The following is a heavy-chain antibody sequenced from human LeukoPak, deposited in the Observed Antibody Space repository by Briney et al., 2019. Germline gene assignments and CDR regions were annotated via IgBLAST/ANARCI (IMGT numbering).Heavy chain of an antibody. V-gene: IGHV3-21*04. CDR1: GFTFSSYS. D-gene: IGHD2-15*01. CDR2: ISSSSSHI. J-gene: IGHJ3*02. CDR3: ARSVVVAATPGGGAAAFDI. Sequence: PGGSLRLSCAASGFTFSSYSMIWVRQAPGKGLEWVSSISSSSSHIYYADSVKGRFTMSRDNAKNSLFLQMNSLRAEDTAVYYCARSVVVAATPGGGAAAFDIWGQGTMVTVSS.